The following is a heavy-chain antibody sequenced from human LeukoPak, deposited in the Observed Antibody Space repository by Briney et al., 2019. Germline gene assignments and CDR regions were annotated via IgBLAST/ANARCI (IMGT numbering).Heavy chain of an antibody. CDR2: IIPILGIA. CDR3: ARESPRVYCGGDCPYYYYYGMDV. J-gene: IGHJ6*02. V-gene: IGHV1-69*04. D-gene: IGHD2-21*02. CDR1: GGTFSSYA. Sequence: ASVKVSCKASGGTFSSYAISWVRQAPGQGLEWMGRIIPILGIANYAQKFQGRVTITADKSTSTAYMELSSLRSEDTAVYYCARESPRVYCGGDCPYYYYYGMDVWGQGTTVTVSS.